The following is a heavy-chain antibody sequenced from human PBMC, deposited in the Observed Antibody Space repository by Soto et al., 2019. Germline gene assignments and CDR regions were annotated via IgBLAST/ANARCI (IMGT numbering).Heavy chain of an antibody. Sequence: EVQLVESGGGLVQPGGSLRLSCAASGCTFTGSWMHWVRQAPGKGLVWVSRINGDGSGTSYADFVKGRFIISRDDAKNTLFLQMNGLRAEDTAVYYCARGIFGSGTANDYWGQGTLVTVSS. D-gene: IGHD3-10*01. J-gene: IGHJ4*02. CDR2: INGDGSGT. CDR3: ARGIFGSGTANDY. V-gene: IGHV3-74*01. CDR1: GCTFTGSW.